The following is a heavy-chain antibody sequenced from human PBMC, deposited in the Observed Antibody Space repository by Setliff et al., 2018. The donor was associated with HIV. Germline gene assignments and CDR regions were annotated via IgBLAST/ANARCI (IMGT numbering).Heavy chain of an antibody. Sequence: PGGSLRLSCAASGFTFSSSNMNWVRQAPGKGLEWLSFISSRSTTIYYADSVKGRFTISRDNAENSLYLQMNSLRVDDTAVYYCASDFMGSDAFDIWGQGTMVTVS. CDR3: ASDFMGSDAFDI. V-gene: IGHV3-48*01. D-gene: IGHD3-10*01. CDR2: ISSRSTTI. J-gene: IGHJ3*02. CDR1: GFTFSSSN.